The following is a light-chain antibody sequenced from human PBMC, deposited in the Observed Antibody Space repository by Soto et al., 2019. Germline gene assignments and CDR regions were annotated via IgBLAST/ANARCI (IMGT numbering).Light chain of an antibody. CDR3: SSYVGNNNLV. J-gene: IGLJ2*01. CDR2: AVS. V-gene: IGLV2-8*01. Sequence: QSALTQPPSASGSPGQSVTISCTGTSTDVGAYSFVSWYQQHPGKAPNLMIYAVSKRPSGVPDRFSGSKSGNTASLTVSGLQADDEADYYCSSYVGNNNLVFGGGTKVTVL. CDR1: STDVGAYSF.